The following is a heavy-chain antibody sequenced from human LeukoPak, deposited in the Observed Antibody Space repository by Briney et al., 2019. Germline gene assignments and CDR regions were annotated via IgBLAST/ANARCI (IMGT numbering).Heavy chain of an antibody. CDR3: ARGPPGYCSSTSCYTVVS. CDR1: GGSISSYY. CDR2: IYTSEST. V-gene: IGHV4-4*07. Sequence: SETLSLTCTVSGGSISSYYRSWIRQPAGKGLEWIGRIYTSESTNYNPSLKSRVTMSVDTSKNQFSLKMSSVTAADTAVYYCARGPPGYCSSTSCYTVVSWGQGTLVAVSS. J-gene: IGHJ4*02. D-gene: IGHD2-2*02.